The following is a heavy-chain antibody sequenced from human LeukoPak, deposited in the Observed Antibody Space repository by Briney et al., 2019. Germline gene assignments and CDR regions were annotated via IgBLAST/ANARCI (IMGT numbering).Heavy chain of an antibody. V-gene: IGHV3-23*01. Sequence: GGSLRLSCAASGFTFNSYAMSWVRQAPGKGLEWVSAMSGSGGSTYYADSVKGRFTISRDNAENTLSLQMNSQRAQATAVYYCAKDRGVRSDIWGQGTMVTVS. D-gene: IGHD4-17*01. CDR3: AKDRGVRSDI. CDR2: MSGSGGST. J-gene: IGHJ3*02. CDR1: GFTFNSYA.